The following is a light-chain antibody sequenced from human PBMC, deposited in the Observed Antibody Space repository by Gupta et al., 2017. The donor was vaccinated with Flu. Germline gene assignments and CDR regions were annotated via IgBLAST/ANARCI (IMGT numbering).Light chain of an antibody. Sequence: QFALSQPRPAWGSAGPCVTTCCTGTSSDVGGYNYVSWYHQHPGKAPNLMIYDVSKRPSGVPDRSSGSKSGSTAALTISGLQAEEEADYYCCSYAGSYTSLYVFGTGTKVTVL. CDR2: DVS. CDR3: CSYAGSYTSLYV. V-gene: IGLV2-11*01. J-gene: IGLJ1*01. CDR1: SSDVGGYNY.